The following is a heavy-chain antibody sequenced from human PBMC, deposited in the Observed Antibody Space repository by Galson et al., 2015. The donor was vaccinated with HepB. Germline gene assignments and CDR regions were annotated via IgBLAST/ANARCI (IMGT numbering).Heavy chain of an antibody. CDR2: IYTSGNP. Sequence: SETLSLTCTVSGGSISTYYWSWIRQPAGKGLEWIGRIYTSGNPDYNPSLKSRLTMSVDTSKNQFSLNLSSVTAADTAVYYCARDREFDIWGQGTMVTVSS. D-gene: IGHD3-10*01. CDR1: GGSISTYY. V-gene: IGHV4-4*07. J-gene: IGHJ3*02. CDR3: ARDREFDI.